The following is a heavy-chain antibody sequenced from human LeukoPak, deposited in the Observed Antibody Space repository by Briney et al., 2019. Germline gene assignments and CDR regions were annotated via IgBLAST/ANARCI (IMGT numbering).Heavy chain of an antibody. CDR3: TRDQTPYY. Sequence: GGSLRLSCAASGFTFNIYAMSWVRQAPGKGLEWVGFIRSEAYGGTPEYAASVKGRFTISRDDSKSIAYLQMNSLKTEDTAVYYCTRDQTPYYWGQGTLVTVSS. J-gene: IGHJ4*02. CDR2: IRSEAYGGTP. CDR1: GFTFNIYA. V-gene: IGHV3-49*04.